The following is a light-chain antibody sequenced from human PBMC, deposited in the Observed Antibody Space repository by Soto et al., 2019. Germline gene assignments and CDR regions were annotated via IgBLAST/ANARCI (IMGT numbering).Light chain of an antibody. J-gene: IGKJ4*01. CDR3: QQYGNSPLT. V-gene: IGKV3-20*01. Sequence: EIVLRQSPGTLSLSQGERATFSCRAGQGVRNNYFAWYQQKPGQAPGLLIKGLSSRATGIPYRVIGRGSGTDFTLTITRLEPEDFAVYYCQQYGNSPLTFGGGTKVEIK. CDR2: GLS. CDR1: QGVRNNY.